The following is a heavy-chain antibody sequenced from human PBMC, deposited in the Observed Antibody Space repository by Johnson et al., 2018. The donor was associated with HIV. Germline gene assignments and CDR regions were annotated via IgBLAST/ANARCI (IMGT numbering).Heavy chain of an antibody. V-gene: IGHV3-23*04. Sequence: VQLVESGGGVVRPGGSLRLSCAASGFTFDDYAMHWVRQAPGKGLEWVSAISGSGGSTYYADSVKGRFTNSRDNAKNTLYLQMNSLRAEDTAVYYCAKALPEYSSTPQAFDIWGQGTMVTVSS. CDR3: AKALPEYSSTPQAFDI. CDR1: GFTFDDYA. J-gene: IGHJ3*02. CDR2: ISGSGGST. D-gene: IGHD6-6*01.